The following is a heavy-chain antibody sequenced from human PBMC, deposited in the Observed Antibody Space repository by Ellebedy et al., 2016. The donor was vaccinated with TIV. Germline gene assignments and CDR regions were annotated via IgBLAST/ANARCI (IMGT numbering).Heavy chain of an antibody. J-gene: IGHJ3*02. D-gene: IGHD1-14*01. CDR2: ISSSSNTI. Sequence: GESLKISXAASGFTFSSYSMNWVRQAPGKGLEWVSYISSSSNTIYYADSVKGRFTISRDDAKNSLYLQMNSLRAEDTAVYYCARDRNPGAFDIWGQGTMVTVSS. CDR3: ARDRNPGAFDI. V-gene: IGHV3-48*01. CDR1: GFTFSSYS.